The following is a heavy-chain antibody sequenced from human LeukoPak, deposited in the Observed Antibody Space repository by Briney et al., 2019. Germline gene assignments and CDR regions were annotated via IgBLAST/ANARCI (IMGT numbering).Heavy chain of an antibody. CDR2: ISSSSSYI. CDR1: GFTFSSYS. V-gene: IGHV3-21*01. D-gene: IGHD2/OR15-2a*01. CDR3: ARDHAPGDLSN. Sequence: GGSLRLSCAASGFTFSSYSMNWVRQAPGKGLEWVSSISSSSSYIYYADSVKGRFTISRDNAKNSLYLQMNSRRAEDTAVYYCARDHAPGDLSNWGQGTLVTVSS. J-gene: IGHJ4*02.